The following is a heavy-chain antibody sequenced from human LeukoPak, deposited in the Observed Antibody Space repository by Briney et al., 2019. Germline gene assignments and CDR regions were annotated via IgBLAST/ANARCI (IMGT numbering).Heavy chain of an antibody. J-gene: IGHJ4*02. CDR2: IYYSGST. D-gene: IGHD6-13*01. CDR3: ARVGEQLVLYY. V-gene: IGHV4-39*07. Sequence: SETLSLTCTVSGGSISSSSYYWGWIRQPPGKGLEWIGSIYYSGSTYYNPSLKSRVTISVDTSKNQFSLKLSSVTAADTAVYYCARVGEQLVLYYWGQGTLVTVSS. CDR1: GGSISSSSYY.